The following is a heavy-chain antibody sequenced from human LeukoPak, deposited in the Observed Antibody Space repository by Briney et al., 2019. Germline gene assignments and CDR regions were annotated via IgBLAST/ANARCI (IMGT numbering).Heavy chain of an antibody. CDR2: ISYDGSNK. D-gene: IGHD6-13*01. CDR3: ARDLSSSWDRSWFDP. Sequence: GRSLRLSCAASGFTFSSYAMHWVRQAPGTGLEWAAVISYDGSNKYYADSVKGRFTISRDNSKNTLYLQMNSLRAEDTAVYYCARDLSSSWDRSWFDPWGQGNLVTVSS. CDR1: GFTFSSYA. J-gene: IGHJ5*02. V-gene: IGHV3-30-3*01.